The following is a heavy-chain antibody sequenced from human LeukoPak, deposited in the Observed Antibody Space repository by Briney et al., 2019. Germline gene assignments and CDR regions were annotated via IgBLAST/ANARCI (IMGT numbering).Heavy chain of an antibody. D-gene: IGHD4-17*01. CDR1: GFTFSSYT. CDR3: AKERQTGDYFTSDY. CDR2: INGRGIT. Sequence: GGSLRLSCTASGFTFSSYTMSWVRQAPGEGLKWLSAINGRGITYYAGSVKGRFTISRDNSENTLYLQMNSLTVDDTAVYFCAKERQTGDYFTSDYWGQGTLVTVSS. J-gene: IGHJ4*02. V-gene: IGHV3-23*01.